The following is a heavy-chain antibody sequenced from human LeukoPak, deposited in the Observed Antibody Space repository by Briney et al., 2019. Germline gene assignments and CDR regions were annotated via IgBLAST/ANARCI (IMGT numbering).Heavy chain of an antibody. J-gene: IGHJ4*02. CDR2: ISYDGSNK. CDR1: GFTFSSYA. Sequence: GGSLRLSCAASGFTFSSYAMHWVRQAPGKGLEWVAVISYDGSNKYYADSVKGRFTISRDNSKNTLYLQMNSLRAEDTAVYYCARGFDSVLRFSHYFDYWGQGTLVTVSS. CDR3: ARGFDSVLRFSHYFDY. V-gene: IGHV3-30-3*01. D-gene: IGHD3-3*01.